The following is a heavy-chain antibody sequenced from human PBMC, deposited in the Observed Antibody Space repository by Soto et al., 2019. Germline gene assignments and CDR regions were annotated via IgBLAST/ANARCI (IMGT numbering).Heavy chain of an antibody. CDR2: IHSSGGT. CDR3: GRLAEAATGHTDFDF. D-gene: IGHD2-15*01. J-gene: IGHJ4*02. Sequence: LSLTCTVSGASIKSRNYFWGWIRQPPGKGLEFVGSIHSSGGTYYNPSLKSRVTVSVDLSNSHFSLSLKSLTATDTAVYYCGRLAEAATGHTDFDFWGQGTLVTVSS. CDR1: GASIKSRNYF. V-gene: IGHV4-39*02.